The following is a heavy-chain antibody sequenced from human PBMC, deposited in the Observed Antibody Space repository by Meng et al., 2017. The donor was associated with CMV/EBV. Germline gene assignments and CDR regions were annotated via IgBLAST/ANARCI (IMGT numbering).Heavy chain of an antibody. CDR3: AKLMGNTQVDH. D-gene: IGHD5-24*01. CDR2: IDTSGA. J-gene: IGHJ5*02. V-gene: IGHV3-23*05. CDR1: GFTFSSYA. Sequence: GESLKISCAASGFTFSSYAMSWVRQTPGKGLEWVSTIDTSGAYIADSVKGRFTVSRDNFKNTLDLQMNSLRVEDAATYYCAKLMGNTQVDHWGQGTQVTVSS.